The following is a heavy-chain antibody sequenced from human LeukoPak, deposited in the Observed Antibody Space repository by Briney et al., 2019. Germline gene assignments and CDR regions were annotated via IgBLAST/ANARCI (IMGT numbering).Heavy chain of an antibody. CDR1: GGSISGYH. J-gene: IGHJ6*03. V-gene: IGHV4-59*01. CDR3: ARVPRSYYYYYYMDV. CDR2: IYYSGSS. Sequence: PSETLSLTCNVSGGSISGYHWSWIRQPPGKGLEWLGYIYYSGSSNYNPSLKSRVTTSADTSKNQSSLKLSSVTAADTAVYYCARVPRSYYYYYYMDVWGKGTTVTVPS.